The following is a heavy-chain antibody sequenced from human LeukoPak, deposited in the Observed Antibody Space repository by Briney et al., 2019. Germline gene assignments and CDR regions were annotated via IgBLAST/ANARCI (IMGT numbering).Heavy chain of an antibody. CDR1: GFTFSDYY. Sequence: GGSLRLSCAASGFTFSDYYMSWIRQAPGKGLEWVSYISSSGNTIYYADSVKGRFTSSRDNAKNSLNLQMNSLRAEDTAVYYCARDYYDILTGYGDYYYYGMDVWGQGTTVTVSS. CDR3: ARDYYDILTGYGDYYYYGMDV. J-gene: IGHJ6*02. V-gene: IGHV3-11*01. CDR2: ISSSGNTI. D-gene: IGHD3-9*01.